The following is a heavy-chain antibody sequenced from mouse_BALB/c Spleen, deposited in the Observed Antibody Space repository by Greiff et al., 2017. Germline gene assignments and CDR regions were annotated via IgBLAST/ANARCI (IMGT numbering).Heavy chain of an antibody. CDR2: IWTGGGT. Sequence: VKLMESGPGLVAPSQSLSITCTVSGFSLTSYDISWIRQPPGKGLEWLGVIWTGGGTNYNSAFMSRLSISKDNSKSQVFLKMNSLQTDDTAIYYCVRDPYDYFDYWGQGTTLTVSS. D-gene: IGHD2-3*01. V-gene: IGHV2-9-2*01. J-gene: IGHJ2*01. CDR3: VRDPYDYFDY. CDR1: GFSLTSYD.